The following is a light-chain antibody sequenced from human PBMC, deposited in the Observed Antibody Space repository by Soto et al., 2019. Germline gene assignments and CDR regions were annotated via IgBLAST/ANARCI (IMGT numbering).Light chain of an antibody. V-gene: IGLV4-60*03. Sequence: QLVLTQSSSASASLGSSVKLTCTLSSGHSSNIIAWHQQQPGKAPRYLMKLERSGNYIKGSGVPDRFSGSSSGADRYLTISNPRSEDEADYYCETWDSNTRVFGGGTKVTVL. CDR1: SGHSSNI. CDR2: LERSGNY. J-gene: IGLJ2*01. CDR3: ETWDSNTRV.